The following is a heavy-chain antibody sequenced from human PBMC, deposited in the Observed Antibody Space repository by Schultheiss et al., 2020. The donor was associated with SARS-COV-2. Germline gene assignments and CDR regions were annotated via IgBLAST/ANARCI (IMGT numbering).Heavy chain of an antibody. CDR2: ISGSGGST. CDR1: GFTFSSYA. Sequence: GGSLRLSCAASGFTFSSYAMSWVRQAPGKGLEWVSAISGSGGSTYYADSVQGRFTIFRDNAKNSLYLQMNSLRAEDTAVYYCAKDDLYSSGLADSWGQGTLVTVSS. CDR3: AKDDLYSSGLADS. V-gene: IGHV3-23*01. D-gene: IGHD6-25*01. J-gene: IGHJ4*02.